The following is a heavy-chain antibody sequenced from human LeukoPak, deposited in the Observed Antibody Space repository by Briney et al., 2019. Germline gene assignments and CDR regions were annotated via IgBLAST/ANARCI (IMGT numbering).Heavy chain of an antibody. D-gene: IGHD4-23*01. Sequence: GGSLRLSCAASGFTFDDYAMHWVRQAPGKGLEWVSGISWNSGSIGYADSVKGRFTISRDNAKNSLYLQMNSLRAEDTAVYYCARPAVVTGVDAFDIWGQGTMVTVSS. J-gene: IGHJ3*02. CDR1: GFTFDDYA. CDR3: ARPAVVTGVDAFDI. V-gene: IGHV3-9*01. CDR2: ISWNSGSI.